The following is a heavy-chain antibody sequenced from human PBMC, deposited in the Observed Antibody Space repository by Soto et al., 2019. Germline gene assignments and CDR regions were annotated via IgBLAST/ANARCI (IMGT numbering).Heavy chain of an antibody. J-gene: IGHJ4*02. V-gene: IGHV3-23*01. D-gene: IGHD3-9*01. CDR3: ARADFLTDHYYPIPYFDY. CDR2: LSGRGGGT. CDR1: GFTFSTYS. Sequence: EMQLLESGGGLVQPGGSLRLSCATSGFTFSTYSMTWVRLASGKGLEWVSTLSGRGGGTYYADSVKGRFTISRDISKNSLYLQMSSLRAEDTAVYYCARADFLTDHYYPIPYFDYWGQGTLVTVSS.